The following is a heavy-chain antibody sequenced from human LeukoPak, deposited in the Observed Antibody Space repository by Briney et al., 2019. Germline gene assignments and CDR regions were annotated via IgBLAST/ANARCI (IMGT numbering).Heavy chain of an antibody. V-gene: IGHV1-18*01. CDR3: ARDGITPDAFDI. Sequence: ASVKVSCKASGYTFISHGITWVRQAPGQGLEWMGWISGHNGNTNYAQKVQGRVTMTTDTFTNTAYMEVRSLRSDDTAVYYCARDGITPDAFDIWGQGTMVTVSS. J-gene: IGHJ3*02. CDR2: ISGHNGNT. D-gene: IGHD3-10*01. CDR1: GYTFISHG.